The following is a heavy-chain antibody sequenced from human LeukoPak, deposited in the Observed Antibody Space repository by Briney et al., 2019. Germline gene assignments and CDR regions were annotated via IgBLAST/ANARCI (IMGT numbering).Heavy chain of an antibody. J-gene: IGHJ3*01. Sequence: GGSLRLSCAASGFMFNNHAIHWVRQAPGRGLEWVALISYDGRNKHYGDFVEGRFTISRDNSRNTVDLQMNSLRIEDTAVYYCARDSITGDNAFDVWGQGTLVTVSS. V-gene: IGHV3-30*04. D-gene: IGHD7-27*01. CDR3: ARDSITGDNAFDV. CDR1: GFMFNNHA. CDR2: ISYDGRNK.